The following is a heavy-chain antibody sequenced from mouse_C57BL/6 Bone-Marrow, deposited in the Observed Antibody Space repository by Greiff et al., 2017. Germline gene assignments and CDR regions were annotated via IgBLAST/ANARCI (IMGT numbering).Heavy chain of an antibody. V-gene: IGHV1-81*01. CDR1: GYTFTSYG. CDR2: IYPRSGNT. D-gene: IGHD2-2*01. CDR3: AREGYYYAMDY. J-gene: IGHJ4*01. Sequence: QVQLQQSGAELARPGASVKLSCKASGYTFTSYGISWVKQRTGQGLEWIGEIYPRSGNTYYNEKFKGKATLTADKSSSTAYMELRSLTSEASAVYFCAREGYYYAMDYWGQGTSVTVSS.